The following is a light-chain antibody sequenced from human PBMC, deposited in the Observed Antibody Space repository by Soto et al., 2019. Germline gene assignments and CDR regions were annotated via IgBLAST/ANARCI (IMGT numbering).Light chain of an antibody. CDR2: DDH. CDR3: ATWDLTLSAGVL. CDR1: SSNIGKNS. J-gene: IGLJ2*01. V-gene: IGLV1-51*01. Sequence: QSVLTQPPSVSAAPGQRVSISCSGGSSNIGKNSVSWYQQLRATAPKLLIYDDHQRPSGIPDRFSASKSGTSATLDITGLQPADEADYYCATWDLTLSAGVLFGGGTKLTVL.